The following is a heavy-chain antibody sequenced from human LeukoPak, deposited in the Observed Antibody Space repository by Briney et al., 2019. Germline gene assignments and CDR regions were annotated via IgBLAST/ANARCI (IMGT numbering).Heavy chain of an antibody. CDR3: ARAWPMRKSLVLGLY. V-gene: IGHV1-8*01. CDR1: GYTFTSYD. J-gene: IGHJ4*02. Sequence: ASVKVSCKASGYTFTSYDINWVRQATGQGLEWMGWMNPNSGNTGYAQKFQGRVTMTRDTSISTAYMELSSLRSEDTAVYYCARAWPMRKSLVLGLYWGQGTLVTVSS. D-gene: IGHD6-13*01. CDR2: MNPNSGNT.